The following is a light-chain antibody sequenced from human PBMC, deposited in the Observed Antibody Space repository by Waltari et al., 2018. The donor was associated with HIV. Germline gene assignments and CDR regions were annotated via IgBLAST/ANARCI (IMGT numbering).Light chain of an antibody. CDR3: QQYGNSPRT. J-gene: IGKJ2*01. CDR1: QIVSSDY. CDR2: GAS. Sequence: EIVFTQSPGTLSLSPGESATLSCRASQIVSSDYLAWYQHKSGQAPRLLMYGASTRATDIPDRFSGSGSGTDFTLTIRRLEPEDFAVYYCQQYGNSPRTFGQGTRLEMK. V-gene: IGKV3-20*01.